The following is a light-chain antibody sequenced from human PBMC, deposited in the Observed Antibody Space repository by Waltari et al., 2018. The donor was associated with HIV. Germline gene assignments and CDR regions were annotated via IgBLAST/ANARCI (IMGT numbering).Light chain of an antibody. CDR3: QQYYSSPLT. J-gene: IGKJ4*01. CDR1: QSVLYSSNNKNY. Sequence: VMTQSPDSLAVSLGERATINCKSSQSVLYSSNNKNYLAWYQQKPGQPPKLLVYWASTRESGVPGRFSGSGSGRDFTLTISSLQAEDVAVYYCQQYYSSPLTFGGGTKVEIK. V-gene: IGKV4-1*01. CDR2: WAS.